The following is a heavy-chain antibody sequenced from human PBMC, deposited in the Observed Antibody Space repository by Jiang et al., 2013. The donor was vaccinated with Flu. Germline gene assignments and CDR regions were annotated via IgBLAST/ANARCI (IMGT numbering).Heavy chain of an antibody. V-gene: IGHV1-69*01. CDR1: GTFSSYA. CDR2: IIPIFGTA. J-gene: IGHJ6*02. Sequence: GTFSSYANQLGATGPGQGLEWMGGIIPIFGTANYAQKFQGRVTITADESTSTAYMELSSLRSEDTAVYYCARGVAVGYYGMDVWGQGTTVTVSS. D-gene: IGHD6-19*01. CDR3: ARGVAVGYYGMDV.